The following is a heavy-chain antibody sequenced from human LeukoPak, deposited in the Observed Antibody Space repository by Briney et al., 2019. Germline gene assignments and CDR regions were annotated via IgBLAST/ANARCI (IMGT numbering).Heavy chain of an antibody. CDR2: INPSGGST. Sequence: ASVKVSCKASGYTFTSYYMHWVRQAPGQGLEWMGIINPSGGSTSYAQKFQGRVTMTRDTSTSTVYMELSSLRSEDTAVYYCAATTYYDILTGYYPRADYWGQGTLVTVSS. D-gene: IGHD3-9*01. CDR1: GYTFTSYY. CDR3: AATTYYDILTGYYPRADY. V-gene: IGHV1-46*01. J-gene: IGHJ4*02.